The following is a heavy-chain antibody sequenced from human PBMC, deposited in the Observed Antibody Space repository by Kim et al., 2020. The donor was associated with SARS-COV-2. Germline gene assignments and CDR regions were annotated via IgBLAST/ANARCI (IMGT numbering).Heavy chain of an antibody. J-gene: IGHJ6*02. CDR3: ARDGSYSSSVYYYGMDV. D-gene: IGHD1-26*01. Sequence: GGSLRLSCAASGFTFSDYYMSWIRQAPGKGLEWVSYISSSGSTIYYADSVKGRFTISRDNAKNSLYLQMNSLRAEDTAVYYCARDGSYSSSVYYYGMDVWGQGTTVTVSS. CDR2: ISSSGSTI. V-gene: IGHV3-11*01. CDR1: GFTFSDYY.